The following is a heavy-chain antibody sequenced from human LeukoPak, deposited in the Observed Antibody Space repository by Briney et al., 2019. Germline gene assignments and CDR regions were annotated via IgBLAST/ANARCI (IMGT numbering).Heavy chain of an antibody. J-gene: IGHJ6*03. V-gene: IGHV3-53*01. Sequence: GGSLRLSCAASGFTVSSNYMSWVRQAPGKGLEWVSVIYSGGSTYYADSVKGRFTISRDNSKNTLYLQMNSLRAEDTAVYYCAKVFRSGMRNSPYYYYYYMDVWGKGTTVTVSS. CDR3: AKVFRSGMRNSPYYYYYYMDV. CDR2: IYSGGST. D-gene: IGHD4-23*01. CDR1: GFTVSSNY.